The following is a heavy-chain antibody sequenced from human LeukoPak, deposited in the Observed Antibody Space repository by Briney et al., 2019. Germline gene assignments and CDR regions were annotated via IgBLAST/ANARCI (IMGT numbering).Heavy chain of an antibody. Sequence: PGGSLRLSCTASGFTFSSYGMHWVRQAPGKGLEWVAVISYDGSNKYYADSVKDRFTISRDNSKNTLYLQMNSLRAEDTAVYYCARDPVTAIGYFDYWGQGTLVTVSS. CDR3: ARDPVTAIGYFDY. J-gene: IGHJ4*02. CDR1: GFTFSSYG. D-gene: IGHD2-21*02. V-gene: IGHV3-30*03. CDR2: ISYDGSNK.